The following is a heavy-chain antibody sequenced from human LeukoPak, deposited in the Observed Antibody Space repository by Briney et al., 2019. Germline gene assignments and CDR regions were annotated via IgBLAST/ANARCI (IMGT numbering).Heavy chain of an antibody. CDR3: ARVAPPPLKYSSSWYSRFDP. CDR2: INPNSGGT. CDR1: GYTFTGYY. Sequence: ASVKVSCKASGYTFTGYYMHWVRQAPGQGLEWMGWINPNSGGTNYAQKFQGRVTMTRDTSISTAYMELSRLRSDDTAVYYCARVAPPPLKYSSSWYSRFDPWGQGTLVTVSS. V-gene: IGHV1-2*02. J-gene: IGHJ5*02. D-gene: IGHD6-13*01.